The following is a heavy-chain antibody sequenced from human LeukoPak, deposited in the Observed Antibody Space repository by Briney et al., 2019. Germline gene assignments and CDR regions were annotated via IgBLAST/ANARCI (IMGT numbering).Heavy chain of an antibody. J-gene: IGHJ6*03. D-gene: IGHD5-18*01. CDR3: AKDTGEGSYAYYYYYMDV. Sequence: GGSLRLSCAASGFIFSSYAMHWFRQARGEGLEWVAVISYDGSNKYYADSVKGRFTISRDNSKNTLYLQMNSLRAEDTAVYYCAKDTGEGSYAYYYYYMDVWGKGTTVTVSS. V-gene: IGHV3-30*04. CDR1: GFIFSSYA. CDR2: ISYDGSNK.